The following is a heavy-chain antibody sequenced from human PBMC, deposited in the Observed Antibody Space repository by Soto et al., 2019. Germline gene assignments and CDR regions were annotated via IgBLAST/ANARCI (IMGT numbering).Heavy chain of an antibody. J-gene: IGHJ3*02. D-gene: IGHD1-1*01. Sequence: HPGGSLRLSCTASGFTFGDYAMSWFRQAPGKGLEWVGFIRSKAYGGTTEYAASVKGRFTISRDDSKSIAYLQMNSLKTEDTAVYYCTRSPNNWNRDPWGAFDIWGQGTMVTVSS. CDR1: GFTFGDYA. V-gene: IGHV3-49*03. CDR3: TRSPNNWNRDPWGAFDI. CDR2: IRSKAYGGTT.